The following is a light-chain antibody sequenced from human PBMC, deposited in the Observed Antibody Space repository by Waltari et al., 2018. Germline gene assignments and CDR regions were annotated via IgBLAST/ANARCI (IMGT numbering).Light chain of an antibody. CDR2: ADR. V-gene: IGLV2-23*01. J-gene: IGLJ2*01. CDR1: RRALGPSIF. Sequence: QSALPQPASVPGSPGQSIPTSCPGTRRALGPSIFLSWYQQFPGNAPQLLIFADRRRPSGVSSRFSASKSGDMASLTISGLQREDEAQYHCCSYGTSNTVVLFGGGTQLTVL. CDR3: CSYGTSNTVVL.